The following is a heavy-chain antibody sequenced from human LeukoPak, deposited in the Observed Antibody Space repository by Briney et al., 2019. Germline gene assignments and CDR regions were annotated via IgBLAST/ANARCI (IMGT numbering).Heavy chain of an antibody. V-gene: IGHV3-23*05. J-gene: IGHJ1*01. CDR1: GFTFDDYT. Sequence: PGGSLRLSCAASGFTFDDYTMHWVRQAPGKGLEWVSVIYNSDSTQYTDSVKGRFTISRDNSKNTLYLQMNSLRADDTAMYYCARSEQWLAWNYWGQGTLVTVSS. CDR3: ARSEQWLAWNY. D-gene: IGHD6-19*01. CDR2: IYNSDST.